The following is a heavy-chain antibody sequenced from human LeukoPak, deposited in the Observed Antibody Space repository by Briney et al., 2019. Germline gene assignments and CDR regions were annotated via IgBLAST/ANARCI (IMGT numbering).Heavy chain of an antibody. J-gene: IGHJ3*02. CDR1: GFTFSSYS. CDR2: ISSSSSYI. CDR3: ARIQLVRAFDI. Sequence: GGSLRLSCAASGFTFSSYSMNWVRQAPGKGLEWVSSISSSSSYIYYADSVKGQFTISRHNAKNSLYLQMNSLRAEDTAVYYCARIQLVRAFDIWGQGTMVTVSS. V-gene: IGHV3-21*01. D-gene: IGHD6-6*01.